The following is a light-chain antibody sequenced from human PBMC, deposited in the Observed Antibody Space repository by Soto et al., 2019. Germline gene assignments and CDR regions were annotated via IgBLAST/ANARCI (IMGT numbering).Light chain of an antibody. CDR1: QRITTY. CDR2: TSG. Sequence: IHMTQSPSSLSASVGDRVTITCRASQRITTYLNWYQQKPGEAPKLLISTSGTLQRGVPSRFSGSGSGTDFTLTITRLQPADFATYFCQQTYSTPYTFGQGTQLEIK. CDR3: QQTYSTPYT. J-gene: IGKJ2*01. V-gene: IGKV1-39*01.